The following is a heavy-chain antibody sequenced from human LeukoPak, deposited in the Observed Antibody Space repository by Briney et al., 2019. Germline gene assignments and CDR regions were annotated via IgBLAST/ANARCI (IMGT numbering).Heavy chain of an antibody. V-gene: IGHV3-15*01. CDR1: GFTFSNAW. J-gene: IGHJ5*02. Sequence: GGSLRLSCAASGFTFSNAWMSWVRQAPGKGLEWVGRIKSKTDGGTTDYAAPVKGRFTISRDDSKNTLYLQMNSLKTEDTAVYYCTTEDDILTCYYLSWGQGTLVTVSS. CDR2: IKSKTDGGTT. CDR3: TTEDDILTCYYLS. D-gene: IGHD3-9*01.